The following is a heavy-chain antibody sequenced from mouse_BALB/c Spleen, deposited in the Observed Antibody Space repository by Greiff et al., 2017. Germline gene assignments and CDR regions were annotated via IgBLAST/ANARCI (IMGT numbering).Heavy chain of an antibody. J-gene: IGHJ4*01. V-gene: IGHV2-9*02. Sequence: VQLQESGPGLVAPSQSLSITCTVSGFSLTSYGVHWVRQPPGKGLEWLGVIWAGGSTNYNSALMSRLSISKDNSKSQVFLKMNSLQADDTAIYYCARKDLQGYAMDYWGQGTSVTVSS. CDR3: ARKDLQGYAMDY. CDR2: IWAGGST. CDR1: GFSLTSYG. D-gene: IGHD5-1*01.